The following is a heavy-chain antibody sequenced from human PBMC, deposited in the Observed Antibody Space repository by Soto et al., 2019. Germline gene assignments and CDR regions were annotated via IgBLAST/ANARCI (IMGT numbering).Heavy chain of an antibody. CDR2: IIPIFGTA. V-gene: IGHV1-69*13. Sequence: GASVKVSCKASGGTFSSYAISWVRQAPGQGLEWIGGIIPIFGTANYAQKFQGRVTITADESTSTAYMELSSLRSEDTAVYYCARENHKTSFEYCSSTSCYNWFDPWGQGTLVTVSS. CDR3: ARENHKTSFEYCSSTSCYNWFDP. D-gene: IGHD2-2*01. CDR1: GGTFSSYA. J-gene: IGHJ5*02.